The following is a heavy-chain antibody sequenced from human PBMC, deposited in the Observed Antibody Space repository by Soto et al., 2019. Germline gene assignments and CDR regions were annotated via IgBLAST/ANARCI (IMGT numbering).Heavy chain of an antibody. CDR1: GYTFTNNG. V-gene: IGHV1-18*04. D-gene: IGHD1-1*01. CDR2: ISGYNANT. CDR3: ASGSTHYNMDV. J-gene: IGHJ6*02. Sequence: QVQLVQSGGEVRKPGASVKVSCKTSGYTFTNNGINWVRHASGQGLEWMGWISGYNANTKYAQKFQGRVTLTTDTLTSTGFMELRSLRSDDTAVFYCASGSTHYNMDVWGQGTTVTVSS.